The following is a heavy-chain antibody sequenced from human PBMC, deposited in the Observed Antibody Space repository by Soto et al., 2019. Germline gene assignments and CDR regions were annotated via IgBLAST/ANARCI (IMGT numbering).Heavy chain of an antibody. D-gene: IGHD5-12*01. V-gene: IGHV4-59*12. CDR2: IYYSGST. CDR3: ARDSGFDYRFDY. CDR1: GGSIRTYY. J-gene: IGHJ4*02. Sequence: LSLTCTVSGGSIRTYYWSWIRQPPGKGLEWIGYIYYSGSTSYHPSLKSRLTISVDTSRNQVPLKLSSVTGADTGVYYCARDSGFDYRFDYWGQGTLVTVSS.